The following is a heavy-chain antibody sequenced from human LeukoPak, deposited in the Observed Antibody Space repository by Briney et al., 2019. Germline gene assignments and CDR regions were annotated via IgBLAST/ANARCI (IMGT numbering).Heavy chain of an antibody. J-gene: IGHJ6*02. Sequence: GASVKVSCTASGGTFSSYAISWVRQAPGQGLEWMGGIIPIFGTANYAQKFQGRVTITADESTSTAYMELSSLRSEDTAVYYCARDSTVTARYYYYGMDVWGQGTTVTVSS. CDR3: ARDSTVTARYYYYGMDV. D-gene: IGHD4-17*01. CDR2: IIPIFGTA. V-gene: IGHV1-69*13. CDR1: GGTFSSYA.